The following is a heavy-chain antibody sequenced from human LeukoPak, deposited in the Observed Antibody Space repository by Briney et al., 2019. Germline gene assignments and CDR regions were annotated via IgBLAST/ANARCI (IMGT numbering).Heavy chain of an antibody. V-gene: IGHV4-59*08. CDR1: GGSINNYY. D-gene: IGHD2-21*02. Sequence: SETLSLTCTISGGSINNYYWSWIRQPPGKGLDWIGYIYYSGSTNYNPSLKSRVTISVDTSKKQFSLKLSSVTAADTAVYYCAGHPDVWWGQDPYYFAYWGQGSLVTVSS. CDR2: IYYSGST. J-gene: IGHJ4*02. CDR3: AGHPDVWWGQDPYYFAY.